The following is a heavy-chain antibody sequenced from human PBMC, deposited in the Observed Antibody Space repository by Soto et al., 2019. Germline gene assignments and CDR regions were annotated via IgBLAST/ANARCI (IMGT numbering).Heavy chain of an antibody. CDR2: IYHSGST. D-gene: IGHD3-10*01. J-gene: IGHJ6*02. Sequence: SETLSLTCAVDGGSISSSNWWSWVRQPPGKGLEWFGEIYHSGSTNYNPSLKSRVTISVDKSKNQCSLKLSSVTAADTAVYYCATSGSGSFSATVYYGMDVWGQGTTGTVS. CDR1: GGSISSSNW. V-gene: IGHV4-4*02. CDR3: ATSGSGSFSATVYYGMDV.